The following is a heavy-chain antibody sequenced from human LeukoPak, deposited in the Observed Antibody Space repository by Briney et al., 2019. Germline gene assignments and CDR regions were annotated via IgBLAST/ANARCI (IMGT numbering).Heavy chain of an antibody. J-gene: IGHJ5*02. D-gene: IGHD3-16*01. CDR1: GFTFSSYS. V-gene: IGHV3-21*01. Sequence: GGSLRLSCAASGFTFSSYSMNWVRQAPGKGLGWVSSISSSSSYIYYADSVKGRFTISRDNAKNSLYLQMNSLRAEDTAVYYCARSIMRGTVGFDPWGQGTLVTVSS. CDR2: ISSSSSYI. CDR3: ARSIMRGTVGFDP.